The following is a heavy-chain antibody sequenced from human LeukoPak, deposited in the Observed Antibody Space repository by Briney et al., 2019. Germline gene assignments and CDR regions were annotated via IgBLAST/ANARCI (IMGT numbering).Heavy chain of an antibody. CDR2: INPKNGGT. D-gene: IGHD2-2*01. CDR3: ARDPWGGDIVVIPAAIHDP. CDR1: GYTFTDYY. Sequence: ASVKVSCKASGYTFTDYYIHWVRQAPGQGLEWMGRINPKNGGTNNAQKFQGRVTMTRDTSISTAYMELSRLRSDDTAVFYCARDPWGGDIVVIPAAIHDPWGQGTLVTVSS. J-gene: IGHJ5*02. V-gene: IGHV1-2*06.